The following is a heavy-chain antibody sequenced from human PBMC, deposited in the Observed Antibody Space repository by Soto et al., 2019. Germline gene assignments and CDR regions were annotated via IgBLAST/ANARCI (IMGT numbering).Heavy chain of an antibody. J-gene: IGHJ6*02. D-gene: IGHD3-10*01. CDR1: GNTFTSYG. Sequence: QVQLVQSGAEVKKPGASVKVSCKASGNTFTSYGISWVRQAPGQGLEWMGWIRVYNGNTNYAQKLQGRVTMTTDTSTSTAYMELRRLRSDDTAVYYCASSWFGESPRDYYYYGMDVWGQGTTVTVSS. V-gene: IGHV1-18*01. CDR3: ASSWFGESPRDYYYYGMDV. CDR2: IRVYNGNT.